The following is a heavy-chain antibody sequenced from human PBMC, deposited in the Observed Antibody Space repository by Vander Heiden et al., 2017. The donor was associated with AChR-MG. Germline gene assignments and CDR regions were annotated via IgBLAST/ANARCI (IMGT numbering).Heavy chain of an antibody. CDR1: GFTFSSYS. D-gene: IGHD2-2*01. V-gene: IGHV3-21*01. J-gene: IGHJ6*02. CDR3: ARRYCSSTSCYYYGMDV. Sequence: EVQLVESGGGLVKPGGSLRLSCAASGFTFSSYSMNWVRQAPGKGLEWVSSISSSSSYIYYADTVKGRFTISRDNAKNSLYLQMNSLRAEDTAVYYCARRYCSSTSCYYYGMDVWGQGTTVTVSS. CDR2: ISSSSSYI.